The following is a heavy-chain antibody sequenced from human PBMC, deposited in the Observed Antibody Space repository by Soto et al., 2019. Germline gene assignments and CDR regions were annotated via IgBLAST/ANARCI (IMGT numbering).Heavy chain of an antibody. V-gene: IGHV4-59*01. D-gene: IGHD6-6*01. CDR3: ARDRGPLEYSSPPWGGRDYYYYGMDV. Sequence: SETLSLTCTVSGGSISSYYWSWIRQPPGKGLEWIGYIYYSGSTNYNPSLKSRVTISVDTSKNQFSLKLSSVTAADTAVYYCARDRGPLEYSSPPWGGRDYYYYGMDVWGQGTTVTVSS. J-gene: IGHJ6*02. CDR2: IYYSGST. CDR1: GGSISSYY.